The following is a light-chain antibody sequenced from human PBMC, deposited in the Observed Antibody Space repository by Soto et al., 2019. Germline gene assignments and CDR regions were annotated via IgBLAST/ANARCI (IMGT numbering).Light chain of an antibody. CDR3: QKYYSTSYT. CDR2: WAS. Sequence: DIVMTQSPDSLAVSLGERATINCKSSQRVLYSSTNKNYLAWYQQKPGQPPKLLIYWASTRESGVPDRFSGSGSGTDFTLTISSLQAEDVAVYYCQKYYSTSYTFGQGTKLEIK. V-gene: IGKV4-1*01. CDR1: QRVLYSSTNKNY. J-gene: IGKJ2*01.